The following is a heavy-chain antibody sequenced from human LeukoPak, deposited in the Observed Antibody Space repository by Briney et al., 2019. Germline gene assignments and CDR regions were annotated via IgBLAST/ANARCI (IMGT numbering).Heavy chain of an antibody. CDR2: ISTDARTI. CDR1: GFAFSSNW. D-gene: IGHD3-9*01. J-gene: IGHJ4*02. V-gene: IGHV3-74*01. Sequence: GGSLRLSCAASGFAFSSNWMHWVRQAPGKGLVWVSHISTDARTITYADFVKGRFTISRDNAKNTLYLQMNSLRAEDTAVYYCARENDDILTGYLDYWGQGTLVTVSS. CDR3: ARENDDILTGYLDY.